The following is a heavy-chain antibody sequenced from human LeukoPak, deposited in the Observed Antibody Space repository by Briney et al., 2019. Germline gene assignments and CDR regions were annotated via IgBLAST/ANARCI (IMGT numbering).Heavy chain of an antibody. V-gene: IGHV3-49*03. J-gene: IGHJ6*03. CDR1: GFTFGDYA. CDR2: IRSKAYGGTT. Sequence: PGGSLRLSCTASGFTFGDYAMSWFRQAPGKGLEWVGFIRSKAYGGTTEYGASVKGKFTISRDDSKSIAYLQMNSLKTEDTAVYYSSSSPGGYYYMDVWGKGTTVTVSS. D-gene: IGHD6-6*01. CDR3: SSSPGGYYYMDV.